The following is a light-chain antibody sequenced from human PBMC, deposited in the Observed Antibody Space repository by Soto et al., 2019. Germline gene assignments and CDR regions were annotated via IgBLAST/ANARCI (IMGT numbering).Light chain of an antibody. CDR3: SSYAGNNNVI. Sequence: QSALTQPPSASGSPGQSVTISCTGTSSDVGAYRFVSWYQQHPGKAPKLLMYEVSKRPSGVPDRFSASTSGNTASLTVSGLQADDEADYYCSSYAGNNNVIFGGGTKLIVL. V-gene: IGLV2-8*01. CDR1: SSDVGAYRF. CDR2: EVS. J-gene: IGLJ2*01.